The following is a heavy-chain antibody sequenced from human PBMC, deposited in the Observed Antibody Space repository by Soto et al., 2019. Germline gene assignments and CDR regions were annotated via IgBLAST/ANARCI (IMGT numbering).Heavy chain of an antibody. D-gene: IGHD3-10*01. CDR3: ARGRITMVRGVNPSNWFDP. CDR1: GGSFSGYY. J-gene: IGHJ5*02. V-gene: IGHV4-34*01. CDR2: INHSGST. Sequence: QVQLQQWGAGLLKPSETLSLTCAVYGGSFSGYYWSWIRQPPGKGLEWIGEINHSGSTNYNPSLKSRVTISVDTSKNQFSLKLSSVTAADTAVYYCARGRITMVRGVNPSNWFDPWGQGTLVTVSS.